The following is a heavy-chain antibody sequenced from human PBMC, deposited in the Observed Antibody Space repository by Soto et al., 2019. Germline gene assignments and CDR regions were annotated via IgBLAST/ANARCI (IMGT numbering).Heavy chain of an antibody. V-gene: IGHV4-59*01. Sequence: LSLTCAVSGGSINTYYWSWVRQPPGKGLEWIGNIHHSGSTNYNPSLKSRVGMSIDTSKNQFSLELKSVTAADTATYYCVRDYLLTGFDTWGQGTLVTVSS. J-gene: IGHJ5*02. CDR1: GGSINTYY. D-gene: IGHD3-9*01. CDR3: VRDYLLTGFDT. CDR2: IHHSGST.